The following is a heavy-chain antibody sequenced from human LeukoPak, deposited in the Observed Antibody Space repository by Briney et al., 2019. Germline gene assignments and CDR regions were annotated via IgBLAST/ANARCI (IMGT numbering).Heavy chain of an antibody. V-gene: IGHV4-30-4*01. D-gene: IGHD4-17*01. CDR3: ARELIYGDYPPSLDY. J-gene: IGHJ4*02. Sequence: SETLSLTCTVSGGSISSGDYYWSWIRQPPGRGLEWIGYIYYSGSTYYNPSLKSRVTISVDTSKNQFSLKLSPVTAADTAVYYCARELIYGDYPPSLDYWGQGTLVTVSS. CDR2: IYYSGST. CDR1: GGSISSGDYY.